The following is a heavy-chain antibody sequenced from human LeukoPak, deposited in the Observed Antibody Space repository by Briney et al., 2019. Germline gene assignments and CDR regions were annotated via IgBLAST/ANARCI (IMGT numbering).Heavy chain of an antibody. Sequence: SETLSLTCTVSGGSISGYSWTWIRQPAGKGLEWIGRIYSSGSTSYNPSLKSRVTISVDTPKNQSSLKLSSVTGADTAVYYCARSNYDFWSGFGYRYNWFDPWGQGTLVTVSS. J-gene: IGHJ5*02. CDR1: GGSISGYS. V-gene: IGHV4-4*07. CDR2: IYSSGST. D-gene: IGHD3-3*01. CDR3: ARSNYDFWSGFGYRYNWFDP.